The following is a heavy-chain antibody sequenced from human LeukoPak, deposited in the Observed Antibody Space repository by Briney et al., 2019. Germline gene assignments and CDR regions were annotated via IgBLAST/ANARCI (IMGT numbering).Heavy chain of an antibody. Sequence: WASVRVSCKASGCTFSSYAISWVRQAPGQGLEWMGGIIPIFGTANYAQKFQGRVTITADKSTSTAYMELSSLRSEDTAVYYCARLVWSPGQQRNLYYFDYWGQGTLVTVSS. J-gene: IGHJ4*02. CDR1: GCTFSSYA. CDR3: ARLVWSPGQQRNLYYFDY. CDR2: IIPIFGTA. V-gene: IGHV1-69*06. D-gene: IGHD6-13*01.